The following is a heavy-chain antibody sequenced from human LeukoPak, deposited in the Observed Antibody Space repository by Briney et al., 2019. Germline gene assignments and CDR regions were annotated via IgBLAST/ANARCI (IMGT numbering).Heavy chain of an antibody. D-gene: IGHD1-26*01. CDR2: INHSGST. J-gene: IGHJ4*02. Sequence: SETLSLTCAVYGGSFSGYYWSWIRQPPGKGLEWIGEINHSGSTNYNPSLKSRVTISVDTSKNQFSLKLSSVTAADTAVYYCARLYSGSYIYWGQGTLVTASS. V-gene: IGHV4-34*01. CDR1: GGSFSGYY. CDR3: ARLYSGSYIY.